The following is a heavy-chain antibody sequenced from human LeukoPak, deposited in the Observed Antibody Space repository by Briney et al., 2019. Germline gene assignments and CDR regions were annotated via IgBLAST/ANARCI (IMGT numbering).Heavy chain of an antibody. V-gene: IGHV3-74*01. CDR1: GFPFSGYW. J-gene: IGHJ5*02. Sequence: GGSLRLSCAASGFPFSGYWRHWVRQPPGKGLVWVSRIDDDGAGTTYADSVKGRFTISRDNAKNTLYLQMNSLRVEDTAVYYCARSASGYDAWGQGTLVTVSS. D-gene: IGHD5-12*01. CDR2: IDDDGAGT. CDR3: ARSASGYDA.